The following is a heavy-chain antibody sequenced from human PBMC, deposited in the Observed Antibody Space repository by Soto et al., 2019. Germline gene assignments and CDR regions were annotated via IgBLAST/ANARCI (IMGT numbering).Heavy chain of an antibody. D-gene: IGHD3-22*01. CDR1: GASISQYY. Sequence: SETLSLTCTVSGASISQYYWSWIRQPPGKGLEWIGYIYFSGSTNYNPSLKSRVTTSVEMSKNQFSLKLSSVTAADTAVYYCGRGYYYDRADTGLDYWGQGTLVTVSS. CDR3: GRGYYYDRADTGLDY. J-gene: IGHJ4*02. V-gene: IGHV4-59*01. CDR2: IYFSGST.